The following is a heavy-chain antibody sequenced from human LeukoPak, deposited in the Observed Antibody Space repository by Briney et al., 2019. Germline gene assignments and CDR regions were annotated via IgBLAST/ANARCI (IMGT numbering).Heavy chain of an antibody. D-gene: IGHD6-19*01. J-gene: IGHJ4*02. Sequence: GASVKVSCKASGYTFTSHGISWVRQAPGQGLEWMGWISAYNGDTKYAQNLQGRVTLTTYTLTTTAYLELRSLTSDDTAVYYCARDHSIAVAGSDYWGQGTLVTVSS. CDR1: GYTFTSHG. CDR2: ISAYNGDT. V-gene: IGHV1-18*01. CDR3: ARDHSIAVAGSDY.